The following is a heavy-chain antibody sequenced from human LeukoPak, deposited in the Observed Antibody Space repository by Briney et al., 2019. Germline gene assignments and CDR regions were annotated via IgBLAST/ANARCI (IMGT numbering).Heavy chain of an antibody. CDR2: IYYSGST. J-gene: IGHJ3*02. Sequence: SETLSLTCTVSGGSIGSHYWSWIRQPPGKGLEWIGYIYYSGSTNYNPSLKSRVTISVDTSKNQFSLKLSSVTAADTAVYYCARVTGRDAFDIWGQGTMVTVSS. V-gene: IGHV4-59*11. CDR1: GGSIGSHY. CDR3: ARVTGRDAFDI. D-gene: IGHD1-14*01.